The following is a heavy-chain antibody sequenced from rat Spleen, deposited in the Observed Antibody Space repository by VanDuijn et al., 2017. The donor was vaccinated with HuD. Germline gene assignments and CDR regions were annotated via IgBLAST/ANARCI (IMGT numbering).Heavy chain of an antibody. CDR1: GYSITSGYR. D-gene: IGHD1-11*01. V-gene: IGHV3-3*01. J-gene: IGHJ2*01. Sequence: EVQLQESGPGLVKPSQSLSLTCSVTGYSITSGYRWNWIRKFPGNKLEWMGYINSVGSTNYNPSLKSRISITRDTSKNQFFLHLNSVTAEDTATYYCARHYGGSRGGFDYWGQGVMVTVSS. CDR3: ARHYGGSRGGFDY. CDR2: INSVGST.